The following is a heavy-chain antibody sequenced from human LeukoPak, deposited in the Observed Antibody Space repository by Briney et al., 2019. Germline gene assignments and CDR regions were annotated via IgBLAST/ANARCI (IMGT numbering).Heavy chain of an antibody. V-gene: IGHV3-30*18. D-gene: IGHD2-15*01. Sequence: PGGSLRLSCAASGFTFSSYGMHWVRQAPGKGLEWVAVISYDGSNKYYADSVKGRFTISRDNSKNTLYLQMNSLRAEDTAVYYCAKVSSRVVVAASPYFDYWGQGTLVTVSS. CDR3: AKVSSRVVVAASPYFDY. J-gene: IGHJ4*02. CDR2: ISYDGSNK. CDR1: GFTFSSYG.